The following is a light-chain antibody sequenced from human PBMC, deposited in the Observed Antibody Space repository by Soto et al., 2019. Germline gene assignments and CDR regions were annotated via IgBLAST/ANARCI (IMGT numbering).Light chain of an antibody. CDR3: SLYTRSRTFYV. Sequence: QSVLTQPPSVSGSPGQSVTISCTGTSSDVGSYNRVSWYQQPPGTAPKLMIYEVSNRPSGVPDRFSGSKSGNTASLTISGLQAAEEADYYCSLYTRSRTFYVFGTGTKVTV. CDR2: EVS. J-gene: IGLJ1*01. CDR1: SSDVGSYNR. V-gene: IGLV2-18*01.